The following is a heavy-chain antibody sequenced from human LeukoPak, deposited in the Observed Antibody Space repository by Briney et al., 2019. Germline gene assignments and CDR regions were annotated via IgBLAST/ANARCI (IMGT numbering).Heavy chain of an antibody. CDR3: ARGAADRTDFDY. CDR1: GGTFSSYT. Sequence: SVKVSCKASGGTFSSYTISWVRQAPGQGLEWMGGIIPIFGTANYAQKFQGRVTITADESTSTAYMELSSLRSEDTAVYYCARGAADRTDFDYWGQGTLVTVSS. D-gene: IGHD6-13*01. V-gene: IGHV1-69*13. J-gene: IGHJ4*02. CDR2: IIPIFGTA.